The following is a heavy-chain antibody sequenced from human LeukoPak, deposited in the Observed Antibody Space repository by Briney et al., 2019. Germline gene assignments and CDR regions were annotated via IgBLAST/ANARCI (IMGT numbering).Heavy chain of an antibody. D-gene: IGHD6-19*01. CDR1: GGTFSSYA. J-gene: IGHJ4*02. V-gene: IGHV1-69*13. CDR3: ARGAGTYPWDYYFDH. Sequence: GASVKVSCKASGGTFSSYAISWVRQAPGQGLEWMGGIIPIFGTANYAQKFQGRVTITADESTSTAYMELSSLRSEDTAVYYCARGAGTYPWDYYFDHWGQGTLVTVSS. CDR2: IIPIFGTA.